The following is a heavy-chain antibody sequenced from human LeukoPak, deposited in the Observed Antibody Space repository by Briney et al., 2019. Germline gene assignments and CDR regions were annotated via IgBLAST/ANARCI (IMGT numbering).Heavy chain of an antibody. V-gene: IGHV5-51*01. Sequence: GESLKIPCRTSGYSITSYWVAWVRQMPGKGLEWMGIIYPGDSDTRYSPSFQGQVTISADKSISTAYLQWSSLKASDTAMYYCAKPTAGRAPFDYWGQGTLVTVSS. CDR3: AKPTAGRAPFDY. CDR2: IYPGDSDT. D-gene: IGHD3-10*01. J-gene: IGHJ4*02. CDR1: GYSITSYW.